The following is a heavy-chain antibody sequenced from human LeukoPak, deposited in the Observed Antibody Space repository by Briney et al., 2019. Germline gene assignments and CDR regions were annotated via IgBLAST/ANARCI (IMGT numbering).Heavy chain of an antibody. V-gene: IGHV3-48*02. D-gene: IGHD6-13*01. J-gene: IGHJ4*02. CDR2: ISSSSSTT. CDR1: GFTFSSYS. Sequence: GGSRRLSCAASGFTFSSYSMNWVRQAPGKGLEWVSYISSSSSTTYYADSVKGRFTISRDKAKNSLYLQMNSLRDEDTAVYYCARDPILGYSSSWNDYWGQGTLVTVSS. CDR3: ARDPILGYSSSWNDY.